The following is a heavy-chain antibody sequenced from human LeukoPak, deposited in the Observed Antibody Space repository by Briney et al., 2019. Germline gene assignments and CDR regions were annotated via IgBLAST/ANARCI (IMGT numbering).Heavy chain of an antibody. Sequence: SETLSLTCAVSGYSISSGYYWGWIRQPPGKGLEWIGSIYHSGSTYYNPSLKSRVTISVDTSKNQLSLKLSSVTAADAAIYYCGRERSSSSDYWGQGTLVTVSS. D-gene: IGHD6-6*01. CDR1: GYSISSGYY. CDR3: GRERSSSSDY. V-gene: IGHV4-38-2*02. J-gene: IGHJ4*02. CDR2: IYHSGST.